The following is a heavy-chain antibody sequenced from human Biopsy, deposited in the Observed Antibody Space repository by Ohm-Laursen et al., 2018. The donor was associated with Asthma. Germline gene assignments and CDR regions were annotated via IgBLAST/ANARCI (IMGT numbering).Heavy chain of an antibody. Sequence: SVKVSCKTSGYTFNSAGITWVRQAPGQGLEWMGWISVYNGNTKVAQKLQDRVTMITDTSTSAAYMELRSLRSDDTAVYFCARAVDYSHYYGIDVWGQGITVTVS. D-gene: IGHD3-10*01. V-gene: IGHV1-18*01. J-gene: IGHJ6*02. CDR3: ARAVDYSHYYGIDV. CDR2: ISVYNGNT. CDR1: GYTFNSAG.